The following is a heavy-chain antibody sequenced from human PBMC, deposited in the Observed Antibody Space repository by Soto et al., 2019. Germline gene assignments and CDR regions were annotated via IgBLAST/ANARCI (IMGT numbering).Heavy chain of an antibody. V-gene: IGHV4-31*03. Sequence: SETLSLTCTVSGGSISSGGYYWSWIRQHPGKGLEWIGYIYYSGSTYYNPSLKSRVTISVDTSKNQFSLKLSSVTAADTAVYYCARLYYDFWSGPHYFDYWGQGTLVTVSS. CDR2: IYYSGST. CDR3: ARLYYDFWSGPHYFDY. D-gene: IGHD3-3*01. J-gene: IGHJ4*02. CDR1: GGSISSGGYY.